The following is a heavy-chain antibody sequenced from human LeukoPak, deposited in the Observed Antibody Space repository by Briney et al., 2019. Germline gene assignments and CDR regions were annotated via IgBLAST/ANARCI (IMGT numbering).Heavy chain of an antibody. CDR3: ARCSSGSHLDY. V-gene: IGHV1-18*01. CDR2: ISTYNGNT. Sequence: ASVKVSCKASGYTFTSYGISWVRQAPGQGLEWMGWISTYNGNTNFAQKLQGRVTMTTDTSTTTTYMELRSLRSDDTAVYYCARCSSGSHLDYWGQGTLVTVSS. J-gene: IGHJ4*02. CDR1: GYTFTSYG. D-gene: IGHD3-10*01.